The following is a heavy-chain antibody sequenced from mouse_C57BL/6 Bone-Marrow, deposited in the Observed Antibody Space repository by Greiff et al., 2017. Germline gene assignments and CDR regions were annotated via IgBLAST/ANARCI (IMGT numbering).Heavy chain of an antibody. D-gene: IGHD2-1*01. V-gene: IGHV1-81*01. CDR1: GYTFTSYG. J-gene: IGHJ3*01. CDR3: ARPPHYGNCPWFAY. Sequence: VQLQESGAELVRPGASVKLSCKASGYTFTSYGISWVKQRTGQGLEWIGEIYPRSGTTYYNEKFKGKATLTADKSSSTAYMELRSLTSEDSAVYYCARPPHYGNCPWFAYWGRGTRVTVSA. CDR2: IYPRSGTT.